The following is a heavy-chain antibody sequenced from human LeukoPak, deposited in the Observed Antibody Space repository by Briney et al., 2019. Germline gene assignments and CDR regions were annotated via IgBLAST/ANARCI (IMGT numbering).Heavy chain of an antibody. J-gene: IGHJ4*02. CDR3: ARYVVYGSGKYYFDY. V-gene: IGHV4-39*01. CDR2: INYSGST. CDR1: GGSISSTTYY. D-gene: IGHD3-10*01. Sequence: PSETLSLTCTVSGGSISSTTYYWSWIRQPPGKGLEWIASINYSGSTYYNPSLKSRVTISVDTSENQFSLKLSSVAAADTAVYYCARYVVYGSGKYYFDYWGQGTLVTVSS.